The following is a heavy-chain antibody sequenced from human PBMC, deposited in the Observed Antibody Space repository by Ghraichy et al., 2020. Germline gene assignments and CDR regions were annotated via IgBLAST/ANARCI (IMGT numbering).Heavy chain of an antibody. CDR3: AKDVAHYGGNSWVNDY. V-gene: IGHV3-23*01. Sequence: LSLTCAASGFTFSSYAMSWVRQAPGKGLEWVSAISGSGGSTYYADSVKGRFTISRDNSKNTLYLQMNSLRAEDTAVYYCAKDVAHYGGNSWVNDYWGQGTLVTVSS. CDR2: ISGSGGST. J-gene: IGHJ4*02. D-gene: IGHD4-23*01. CDR1: GFTFSSYA.